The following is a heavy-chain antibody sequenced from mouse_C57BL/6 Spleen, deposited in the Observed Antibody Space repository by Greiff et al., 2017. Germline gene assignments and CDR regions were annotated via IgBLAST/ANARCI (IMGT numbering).Heavy chain of an antibody. CDR3: ANKGELTGYWYFDV. V-gene: IGHV1-50*01. CDR2: IDPSDSYT. CDR1: GYTFTSYW. J-gene: IGHJ1*03. Sequence: QVQLQQPGAELVKPGASVKLSCKASGYTFTSYWMQWVKQRPGQGLEWIGEIDPSDSYTNYNQKFKGKATLTVDTSSSTAYMQLSSLTSEDSAVYYCANKGELTGYWYFDVWGTGTTVTVSS. D-gene: IGHD4-1*01.